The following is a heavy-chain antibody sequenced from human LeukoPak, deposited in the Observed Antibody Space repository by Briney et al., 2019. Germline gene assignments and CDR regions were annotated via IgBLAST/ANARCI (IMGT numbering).Heavy chain of an antibody. CDR2: ISGPATTT. V-gene: IGHV3-11*01. CDR3: ARDRDVVVVSAHYDAYDI. CDR1: GFTFRDYY. D-gene: IGHD2-15*01. Sequence: GGSLRLSCAAPGFTFRDYYMIWIRQAPGKGLEGISSISGPATTTHYTDSVKGRFAISRDNADNSLYLQMDSLRAEDTAVYYCARDRDVVVVSAHYDAYDIWGQGTLVTVSS. J-gene: IGHJ3*02.